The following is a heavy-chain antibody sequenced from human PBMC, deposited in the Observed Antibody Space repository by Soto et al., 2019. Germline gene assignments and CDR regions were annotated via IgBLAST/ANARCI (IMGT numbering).Heavy chain of an antibody. J-gene: IGHJ6*02. CDR1: GSTFSSYA. D-gene: IGHD3-10*01. CDR2: ISYDGSNK. V-gene: IGHV3-30-3*01. Sequence: PGGSLRLSCAASGSTFSSYAMHWVRQAPGKGLEWVAVISYDGSNKYYADSVKGRFTISRDNSKNTLYLQMNSLRAEDTAVYYCARDPWVAVMVRGVDYYYYGMDVWGQGTTVTVS. CDR3: ARDPWVAVMVRGVDYYYYGMDV.